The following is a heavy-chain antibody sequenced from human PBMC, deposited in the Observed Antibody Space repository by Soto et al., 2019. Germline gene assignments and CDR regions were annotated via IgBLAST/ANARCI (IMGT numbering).Heavy chain of an antibody. CDR1: GGSISSSSDY. Sequence: QLQLQESGPGLVKPSETLSLTCTVSGGSISSSSDYWGWIRQPPGKGLEWIGSIYYSGSTYYNPSPKSRVTISVDTSKNQFSLKLSSVTAADTAVYYCARRHRITTFGVVTQDYWGQGTLVTVSS. CDR3: ARRHRITTFGVVTQDY. J-gene: IGHJ4*02. D-gene: IGHD3-3*01. V-gene: IGHV4-39*01. CDR2: IYYSGST.